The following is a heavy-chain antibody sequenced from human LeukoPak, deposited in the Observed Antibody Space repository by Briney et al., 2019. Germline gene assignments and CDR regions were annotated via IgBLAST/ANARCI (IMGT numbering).Heavy chain of an antibody. CDR1: GFTFSSYA. CDR2: ISGSGDIT. V-gene: IGHV3-23*01. Sequence: GGSLRLSCAVSGFTFSSYAMTWVRQAPGKGLEWVSVISGSGDITYYADSVKGRFTISRDNSKNTLYLQMNSLRAEDTAVYYCAKDAYCSGGTCWDYFDYWGQGTLVTVSS. J-gene: IGHJ4*02. D-gene: IGHD2-15*01. CDR3: AKDAYCSGGTCWDYFDY.